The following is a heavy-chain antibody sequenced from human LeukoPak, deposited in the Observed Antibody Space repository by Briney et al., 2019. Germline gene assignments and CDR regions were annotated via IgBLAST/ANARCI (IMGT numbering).Heavy chain of an antibody. CDR3: AKGLPDYGDYYYYYGMDV. CDR2: ISWNSGSI. D-gene: IGHD4-17*01. J-gene: IGHJ6*02. CDR1: GFTFDDYA. Sequence: PGGSLRLSCATSGFTFDDYAMHWVRQAPGKGLEWVSGISWNSGSIGYADSVKGRFTISRDNAKNSPYLQMNSLRAEDTALYYCAKGLPDYGDYYYYYGMDVWGQGTTVTVSS. V-gene: IGHV3-9*01.